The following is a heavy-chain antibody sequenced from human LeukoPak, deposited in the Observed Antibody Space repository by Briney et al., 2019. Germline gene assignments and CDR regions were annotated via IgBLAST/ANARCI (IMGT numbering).Heavy chain of an antibody. CDR1: GFTFSSYA. CDR2: ISSSSSYI. V-gene: IGHV3-21*01. CDR3: AKFIAAPFYFDY. J-gene: IGHJ4*02. D-gene: IGHD6-13*01. Sequence: GGSLRLSCAASGFTFSSYAMSWVRQAPGKGLEWVSSISSSSSYIYYADSVKGRFTISRDNAKNSLYLQMNSLRAEDTAVYYCAKFIAAPFYFDYWGQGTLVTVSS.